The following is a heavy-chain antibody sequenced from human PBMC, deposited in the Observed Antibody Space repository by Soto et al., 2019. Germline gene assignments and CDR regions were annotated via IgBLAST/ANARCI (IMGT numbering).Heavy chain of an antibody. Sequence: QVQLVESGGGVVQPGRSLRLSCAASGFTFSSYGMHWVRQAPGKGLEWVAVISYDGSNKYYADSVKGRFTISRDNSKKTLYLQMNSLRAEDTAVYYCAKDWDYYDSSGYECFDYWGQGTLVTVSS. J-gene: IGHJ4*02. CDR1: GFTFSSYG. CDR2: ISYDGSNK. V-gene: IGHV3-30*18. D-gene: IGHD3-22*01. CDR3: AKDWDYYDSSGYECFDY.